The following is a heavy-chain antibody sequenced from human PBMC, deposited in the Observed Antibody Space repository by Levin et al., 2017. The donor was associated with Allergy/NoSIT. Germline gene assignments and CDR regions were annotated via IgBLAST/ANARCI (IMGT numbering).Heavy chain of an antibody. D-gene: IGHD5-24*01. V-gene: IGHV1-2*02. CDR3: ARDPQGYNLYGMDV. CDR2: INPNSGGT. CDR1: GYTFTGYY. J-gene: IGHJ6*02. Sequence: ASVKVSCKASGYTFTGYYMHWVRQASGQGLEWMGWINPNSGGTNYAQKFQGRVTMTRDTSISTAYMELSRLRSDDTAVYYCARDPQGYNLYGMDVWGQGTTVTVSS.